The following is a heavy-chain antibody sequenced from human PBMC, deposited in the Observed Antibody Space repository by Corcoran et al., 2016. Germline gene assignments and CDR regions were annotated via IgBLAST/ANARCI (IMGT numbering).Heavy chain of an antibody. D-gene: IGHD6-19*01. V-gene: IGHV4-39*07. CDR2: IYYSGST. Sequence: QLQLQESGPGLVKPSETLSLTCTVSGCSISSSSYYWGWIRQPPGKGLEWIGSIYYSGSTYYNPSPKSRVTISVDTSKNQFSLKLSSVTAADTAVYYCASLERVSGWADYWGQGTLVTVSS. CDR1: GCSISSSSYY. CDR3: ASLERVSGWADY. J-gene: IGHJ4*02.